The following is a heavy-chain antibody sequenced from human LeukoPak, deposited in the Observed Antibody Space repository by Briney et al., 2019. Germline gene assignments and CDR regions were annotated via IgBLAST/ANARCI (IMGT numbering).Heavy chain of an antibody. CDR3: ARQQQQLWYD. CDR1: GFTFSSYE. V-gene: IGHV3-48*03. J-gene: IGHJ1*01. D-gene: IGHD5-18*01. CDR2: ISSSAGTT. Sequence: GGSLRLSCAASGFTFSSYEMDWVRQAPGKGLEWVSYISSSAGTTYYADSVKGRFTISRDNAKNSLYLQMNSLRAEDTAVYFCARQQQQLWYDWGQGTLVTVSS.